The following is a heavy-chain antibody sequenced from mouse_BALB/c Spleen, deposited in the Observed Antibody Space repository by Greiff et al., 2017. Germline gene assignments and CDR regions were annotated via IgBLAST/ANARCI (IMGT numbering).Heavy chain of an antibody. CDR3: ARAYYPYYFDY. D-gene: IGHD2-10*01. Sequence: EVKLMESGGGLVKPGGSLKLSCAASGFTFSSYAMSWVRQTPEKRLEWVASISSGGSTYYPDSVKGRFTISRDNARNILYLQMSSLRSEDTAMYYCARAYYPYYFDYWGQGTTLTVSS. J-gene: IGHJ2*01. CDR1: GFTFSSYA. CDR2: ISSGGST. V-gene: IGHV5-6-5*01.